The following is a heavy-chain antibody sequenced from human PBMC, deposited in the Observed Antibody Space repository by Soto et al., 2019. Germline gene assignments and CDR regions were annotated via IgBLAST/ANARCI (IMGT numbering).Heavy chain of an antibody. CDR3: ARDIAAARRRYNWFDP. CDR2: ISAYNGNT. V-gene: IGHV1-18*01. CDR1: GYTFTSYG. Sequence: ASVKVSFKASGYTFTSYGISWVRQAPGQGLEWMGWISAYNGNTNYAQKLQGRVTMTTDTSTSTAYMELRSLRSDDTAVYYCARDIAAARRRYNWFDPWGQGTLVTVSS. D-gene: IGHD6-13*01. J-gene: IGHJ5*02.